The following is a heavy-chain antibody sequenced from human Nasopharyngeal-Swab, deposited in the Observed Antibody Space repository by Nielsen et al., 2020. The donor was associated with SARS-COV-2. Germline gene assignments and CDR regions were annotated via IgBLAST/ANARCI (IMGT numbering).Heavy chain of an antibody. D-gene: IGHD6-19*01. CDR1: GFPLSTSGVG. CDR2: IYWDDDK. J-gene: IGHJ4*02. Sequence: SGPTLVKPTQTLTLTCTFSGFPLSTSGVGVGWIRQPPGKALEWLALIYWDDDKRYSPSLKSRLTITKDTSKNQVVLTMTNMDPVDTATYYCAHIVSRGWYGEDFDYWGQGTLVTVSS. V-gene: IGHV2-5*02. CDR3: AHIVSRGWYGEDFDY.